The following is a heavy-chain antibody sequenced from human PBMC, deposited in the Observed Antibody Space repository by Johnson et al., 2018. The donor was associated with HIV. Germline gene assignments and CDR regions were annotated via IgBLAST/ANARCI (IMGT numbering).Heavy chain of an antibody. CDR2: IYSGGST. V-gene: IGHV3-66*01. J-gene: IGHJ3*02. CDR1: GFTFNDYG. CDR3: ARSLAAAGLYDAFDI. D-gene: IGHD6-13*01. Sequence: VQVVESGGNLVRPGGSLRLSCAASGFTFNDYGMSWVRQAPGKGLEWVSVIYSGGSTYYADSVKGRFTISRDNSKNTLYLQINSLRAEDTAVYYCARSLAAAGLYDAFDIWGQGTMVTVSS.